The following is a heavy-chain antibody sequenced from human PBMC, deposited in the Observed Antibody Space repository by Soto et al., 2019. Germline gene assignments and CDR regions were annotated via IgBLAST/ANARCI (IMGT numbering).Heavy chain of an antibody. CDR3: AGMPYTSGLRFDP. D-gene: IGHD6-19*01. CDR2: IYQSGVT. Sequence: SSETLSLTCNMSGDSYSISTYSWSWIRQPPGKALQWIGFIYQSGVTSYNPSLASRVSISLDRSNNQCSLKLKSVTAADTAVYFCAGMPYTSGLRFDPWGPGTLVTVSS. J-gene: IGHJ5*02. CDR1: GDSYSISTYS. V-gene: IGHV4-30-2*01.